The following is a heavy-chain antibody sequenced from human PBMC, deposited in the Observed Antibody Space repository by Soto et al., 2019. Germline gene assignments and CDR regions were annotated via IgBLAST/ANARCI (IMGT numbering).Heavy chain of an antibody. CDR1: RYTFASCA. V-gene: IGHV1-8*01. CDR3: ARTSLGPGVGT. D-gene: IGHD6-13*01. J-gene: IGHJ4*03. CDR2: MNPNSGNT. Sequence: SAEVCCQASRYTFASCAILWVRQATGLGPERMGWMNPNSGNTVYAQKFQGRVTMTGNTSMSTAHMERSSLRSEDTAVYYCARTSLGPGVGTRGQRRLGTVSS.